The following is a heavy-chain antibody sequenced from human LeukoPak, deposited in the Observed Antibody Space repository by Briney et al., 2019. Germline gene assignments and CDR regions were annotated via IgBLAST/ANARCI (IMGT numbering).Heavy chain of an antibody. J-gene: IGHJ6*03. D-gene: IGHD5-12*01. V-gene: IGHV4-39*07. Sequence: SETLSLTCIVSGGSISRSSYYWGWIRQPPGKGLEWIGSIYYSGNTYYDPSLKSRVTISVDTSNNQFSLKLTSVTAADTAVYYCARVDWLRDYYYYMDVWGKGTTVTVSS. CDR2: IYYSGNT. CDR1: GGSISRSSYY. CDR3: ARVDWLRDYYYYMDV.